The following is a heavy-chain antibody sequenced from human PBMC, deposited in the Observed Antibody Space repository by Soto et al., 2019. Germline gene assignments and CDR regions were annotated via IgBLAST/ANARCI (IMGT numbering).Heavy chain of an antibody. CDR1: GYTFTSYA. V-gene: IGHV1-3*01. D-gene: IGHD6-13*01. Sequence: ASVKVSCKASGYTFTSYAMHWVRQAPGQRLEWMGWINAGNGNTKYSQKFQGRVTITRDTSASTAYMELSSLRSEDTAVYYCAIRAAAGISNYFDYWGQGTLATVSS. CDR2: INAGNGNT. J-gene: IGHJ4*02. CDR3: AIRAAAGISNYFDY.